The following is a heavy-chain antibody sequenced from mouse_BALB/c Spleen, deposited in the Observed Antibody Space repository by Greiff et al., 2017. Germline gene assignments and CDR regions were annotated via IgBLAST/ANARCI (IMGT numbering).Heavy chain of an antibody. CDR1: GFTFSSYA. CDR2: ISSGGST. CDR3: AVATPYYAMDY. V-gene: IGHV5-6-5*01. J-gene: IGHJ4*01. D-gene: IGHD1-1*02. Sequence: EVQRVESGGGLVKPGGSLKLSCAASGFTFSSYAMSWVRQTPEKRLEWVASISSGGSTYYPDSVKGRFTISRDNARNILYLQMSSLRSEDTAMYYCAVATPYYAMDYWGQGTSVTVSS.